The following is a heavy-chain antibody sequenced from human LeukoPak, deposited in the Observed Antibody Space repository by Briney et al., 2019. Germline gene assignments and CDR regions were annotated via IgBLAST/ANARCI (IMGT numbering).Heavy chain of an antibody. CDR3: ARGPW. V-gene: IGHV3-7*01. CDR2: IKADGSDK. CDR1: GFTFSSSW. J-gene: IGHJ4*02. Sequence: GGSLRPSCAASGFTFSSSWMSWVRQPPGKGLEWVANIKADGSDKNYVDSVKGRFTISRDNAKNSLNLQMNSLRAEDTAVYYCARGPWWGQGSLVTVSS.